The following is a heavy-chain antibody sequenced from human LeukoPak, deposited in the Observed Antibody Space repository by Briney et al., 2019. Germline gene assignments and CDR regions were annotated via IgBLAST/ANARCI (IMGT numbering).Heavy chain of an antibody. CDR1: RFTFRNHG. Sequence: GGSLRLSCAASRFTFRNHGMHWVRQAPGKGLEWVAVIWYDGSNKYYADSVKGRFTISRDNSKNTLYLQMNSLRAEDTAVYYCARDLESVRLDVWGQGTTVTVSS. J-gene: IGHJ6*02. D-gene: IGHD4-17*01. CDR2: IWYDGSNK. CDR3: ARDLESVRLDV. V-gene: IGHV3-33*01.